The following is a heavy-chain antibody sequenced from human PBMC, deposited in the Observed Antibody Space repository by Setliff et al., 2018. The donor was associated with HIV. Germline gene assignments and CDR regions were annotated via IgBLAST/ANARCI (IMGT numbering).Heavy chain of an antibody. CDR1: GASFSGYF. V-gene: IGHV4-34*01. D-gene: IGHD3-3*01. CDR2: INHAGST. J-gene: IGHJ4*02. Sequence: LSLTCTLYGASFSGYFWSWIRQPPGKGLEWIGEINHAGSTNFNPSLKGRVTISVDMSKRQFSLHLTSVTAADTAVYYCATLSGPVDHWGQGTLVTVSS. CDR3: ATLSGPVDH.